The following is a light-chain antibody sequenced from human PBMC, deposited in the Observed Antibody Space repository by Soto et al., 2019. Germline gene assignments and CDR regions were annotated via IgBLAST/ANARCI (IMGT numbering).Light chain of an antibody. CDR1: QAISSY. V-gene: IGKV1-9*01. Sequence: DIQLTQSPSFLSASVGDRVTITCRASQAISSYLAWYQEKPGKAPQLLIYAASTFQSGVPSRFSGSGSGTEFTLTISSLHPEDFATYYCQQLHSYPLIFGGGTKVESK. J-gene: IGKJ4*01. CDR3: QQLHSYPLI. CDR2: AAS.